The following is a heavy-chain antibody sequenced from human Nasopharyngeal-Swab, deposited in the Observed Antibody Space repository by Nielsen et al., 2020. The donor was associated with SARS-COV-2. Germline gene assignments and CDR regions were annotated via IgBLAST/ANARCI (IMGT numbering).Heavy chain of an antibody. V-gene: IGHV4-30-2*01. CDR3: ARVVKSLDHITMVQGVRTLDP. J-gene: IGHJ5*02. CDR2: IYHSGST. D-gene: IGHD3-10*01. Sequence: RQAPGKGLEWIGYIYHSGSTYYNPSLKSRVTISVDRSKNQFSLKLSSVTAADTAVYYCARVVKSLDHITMVQGVRTLDPWGQGTLVTVSS.